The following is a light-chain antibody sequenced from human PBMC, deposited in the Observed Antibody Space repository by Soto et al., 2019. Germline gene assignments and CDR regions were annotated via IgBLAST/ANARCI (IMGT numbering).Light chain of an antibody. CDR1: QSLLHSNGYNY. CDR3: MQALQTPYT. V-gene: IGKV2-28*01. CDR2: LGS. J-gene: IGKJ2*01. Sequence: DIVMTQSPLSLPVTPGEPASISCRSSQSLLHSNGYNYLDWYLQKPGQSPQLLIYLGSNRASGGPDRFSGSGSGTDCTLKISRVEAADVGVYYCMQALQTPYTFGQGTKLEIK.